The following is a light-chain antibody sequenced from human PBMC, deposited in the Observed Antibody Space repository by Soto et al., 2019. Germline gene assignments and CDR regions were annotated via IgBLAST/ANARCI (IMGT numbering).Light chain of an antibody. Sequence: EIVLTQSPATLSLSPGERATLSCRASESVSSYLAWYQQKPGQAPRLLIYGASNRATGIPARFSGSGSGTDFTLPISSLEPEHFAVYYCQQRSNWITFGQGTRLEIK. CDR2: GAS. J-gene: IGKJ5*01. CDR3: QQRSNWIT. V-gene: IGKV3-11*01. CDR1: ESVSSY.